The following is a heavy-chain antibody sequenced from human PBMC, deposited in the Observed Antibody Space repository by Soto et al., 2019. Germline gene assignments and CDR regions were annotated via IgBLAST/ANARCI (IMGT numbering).Heavy chain of an antibody. CDR3: ARSSIVPYGRFFDS. CDR2: VNGDGSTT. D-gene: IGHD6-6*01. J-gene: IGHJ4*02. CDR1: RFTFSTYW. Sequence: EVQLVESGGGLVQPGGSLRLSCAASRFTFSTYWMHWVRQAPGKGLVWVSHVNGDGSTTDYADSVKGRFTISRDNAKNTLYLQMNSLRAEDTAVYYCARSSIVPYGRFFDSWGQGTLVTVSS. V-gene: IGHV3-74*01.